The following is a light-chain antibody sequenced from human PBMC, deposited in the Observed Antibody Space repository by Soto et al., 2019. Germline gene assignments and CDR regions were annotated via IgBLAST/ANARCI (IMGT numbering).Light chain of an antibody. CDR2: EVN. CDR1: SSDIGGYDY. Sequence: QSVLTQPASVSGSPGQSITLSCTGSSSDIGGYDYVSWYQQYPGKVPKLIIYEVNNRPSGVSNRFSGSKSGNTASLTISRLQSEDEADYYCSSYAGTNNYVFGTGTKV. J-gene: IGLJ1*01. V-gene: IGLV2-14*01. CDR3: SSYAGTNNYV.